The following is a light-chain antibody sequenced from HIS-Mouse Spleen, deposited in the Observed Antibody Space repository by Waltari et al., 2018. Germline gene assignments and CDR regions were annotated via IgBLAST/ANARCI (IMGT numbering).Light chain of an antibody. CDR1: NIGSKS. Sequence: SYVLTQPPSVSVAPGKTARITCGGNNIGSKSVHWYQQEPGQAPVLVVYDDSDRPSGSPERFSGSNSGNTATLTIGRVEAGDEADYYCQVWDSSSDHVVFGGGTKLTVL. V-gene: IGLV3-21*03. J-gene: IGLJ2*01. CDR2: DDS. CDR3: QVWDSSSDHVV.